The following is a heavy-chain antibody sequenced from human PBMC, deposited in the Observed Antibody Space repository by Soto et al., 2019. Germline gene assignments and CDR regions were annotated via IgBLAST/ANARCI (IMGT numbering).Heavy chain of an antibody. CDR1: RYIFTAYF. J-gene: IGHJ5*02. CDR2: INPNNGAT. D-gene: IGHD1-1*01. Sequence: GASVKVSCKAPRYIFTAYFMHWVRQAPGQGLEWMGWINPNNGATHYGLSFQGRVTMTRDTSISTAYMELSSLRSDDTAVYYCASHDSGARFDPWGQGTLVTVSS. V-gene: IGHV1-2*02. CDR3: ASHDSGARFDP.